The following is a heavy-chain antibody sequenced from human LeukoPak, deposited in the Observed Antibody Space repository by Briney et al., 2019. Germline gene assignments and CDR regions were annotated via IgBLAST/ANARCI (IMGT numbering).Heavy chain of an antibody. J-gene: IGHJ4*02. CDR2: INIDDDNT. D-gene: IGHD6-19*01. Sequence: GGSPRLSCAASGFTFSSYWMHWVRQVPGKGLVWVSRINIDDDNTNYADSVKGRFTISRDNAKNTLYLQMNSLTAEDTAVYYCARGSGIAVAVYFDYWGQGTRVTVSS. V-gene: IGHV3-74*01. CDR1: GFTFSSYW. CDR3: ARGSGIAVAVYFDY.